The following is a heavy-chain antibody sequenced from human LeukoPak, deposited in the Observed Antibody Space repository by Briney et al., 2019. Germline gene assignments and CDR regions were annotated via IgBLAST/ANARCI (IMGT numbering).Heavy chain of an antibody. Sequence: GGSLRLSCAASGFTVSSNYVSWVRQAPGKGLEWVSVIYSGGTTHYADSVKGRFTISRDNSKNALYLQMDSLRPEDTAVYYCARANRNDWFDPWGQGTLVTVSS. D-gene: IGHD1-1*01. J-gene: IGHJ5*02. V-gene: IGHV3-66*02. CDR1: GFTVSSNY. CDR2: IYSGGTT. CDR3: ARANRNDWFDP.